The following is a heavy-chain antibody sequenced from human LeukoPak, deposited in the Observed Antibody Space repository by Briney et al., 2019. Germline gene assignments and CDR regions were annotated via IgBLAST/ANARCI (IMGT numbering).Heavy chain of an antibody. CDR3: AREGGFGYFDY. D-gene: IGHD3-16*01. Sequence: GGSLRLSCAASGFTFSSYAMHWVRQAPSKGLEWVAVISYDGSNKYYADSVKGRFTISRDNSKNTLYLQMNSLRAEDTAVYYCAREGGFGYFDYWGQGTLVTVSS. CDR2: ISYDGSNK. CDR1: GFTFSSYA. V-gene: IGHV3-30-3*01. J-gene: IGHJ4*02.